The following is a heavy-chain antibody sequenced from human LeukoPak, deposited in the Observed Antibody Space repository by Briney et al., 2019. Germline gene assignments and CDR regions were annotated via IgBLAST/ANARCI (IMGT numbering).Heavy chain of an antibody. CDR1: GFIFSNYW. D-gene: IGHD1-26*01. J-gene: IGHJ4*02. CDR3: AKGHLMGGTTTHYFGY. V-gene: IGHV3-74*01. Sequence: GGSLRLSCAGSGFIFSNYWMHWVRQAPGKGLVWVSRIKTDGSTTYYADSVKGRFTISRDNSKNTLYLQMNSLRTEDTAVYYCAKGHLMGGTTTHYFGYWGQGTLVTVSS. CDR2: IKTDGSTT.